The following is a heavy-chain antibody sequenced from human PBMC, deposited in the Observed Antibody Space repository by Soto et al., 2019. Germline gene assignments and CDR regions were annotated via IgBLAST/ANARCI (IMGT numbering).Heavy chain of an antibody. CDR1: GFTFTSSA. D-gene: IGHD4-4*01. CDR2: ISAYNGNT. V-gene: IGHV1-18*01. Sequence: ASVKVSCKASGFTFTSSAVQWVRQARGQGLEWVGWISAYNGNTNYAQKLQGRVTMTTDTSTSTAYMELRSLRSDDTAVYYCASSPLQSPGSADYWGQGTQVTVSS. J-gene: IGHJ4*02. CDR3: ASSPLQSPGSADY.